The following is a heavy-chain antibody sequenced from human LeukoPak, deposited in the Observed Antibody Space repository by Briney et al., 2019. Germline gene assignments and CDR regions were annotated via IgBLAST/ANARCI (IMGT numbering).Heavy chain of an antibody. CDR1: GFTFSTYW. D-gene: IGHD6-6*01. Sequence: GGSLRLSCVASGFTFSTYWMTWVRQAPGKGLEWVANLKQDGSEEYYVDSVKGRFTISRDNAKNSLYLQMNSLRAEDTAVYYCARDYRSSSGRSIDYWGQGTLVTVSS. J-gene: IGHJ4*02. V-gene: IGHV3-7*01. CDR3: ARDYRSSSGRSIDY. CDR2: LKQDGSEE.